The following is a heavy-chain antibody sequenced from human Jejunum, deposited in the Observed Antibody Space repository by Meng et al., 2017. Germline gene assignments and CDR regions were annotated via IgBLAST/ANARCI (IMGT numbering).Heavy chain of an antibody. CDR1: CGSISSYF. CDR2: IHYSGRT. Sequence: SDILSSTVTVSCGSISSYFWAWIRHSPGKGLVWIGHIHYSGRTNYNPSLKSRVTLSLDTSKNQFSLSLSSVTAADTAVYYCAKEVAYSGTLGYFDYWGQGMLVTVSS. CDR3: AKEVAYSGTLGYFDY. D-gene: IGHD1-26*01. V-gene: IGHV4-59*01. J-gene: IGHJ4*02.